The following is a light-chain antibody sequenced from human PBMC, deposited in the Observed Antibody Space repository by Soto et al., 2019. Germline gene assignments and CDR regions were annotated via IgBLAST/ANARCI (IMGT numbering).Light chain of an antibody. CDR3: RSYTSSSTYI. CDR2: EGT. Sequence: QSALTQPASVSGSPGQSITISCTGTTRDVGGYNYVSWYQQHPGKAPQLMIYEGTKRPSGVSNRFSGSKSGKTASLTISGLQGEAEVDYYCRSYTSSSTYIFGTGTKVT. J-gene: IGLJ1*01. V-gene: IGLV2-14*01. CDR1: TRDVGGYNY.